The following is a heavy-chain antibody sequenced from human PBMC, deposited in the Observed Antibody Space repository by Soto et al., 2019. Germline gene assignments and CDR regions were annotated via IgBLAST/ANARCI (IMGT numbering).Heavy chain of an antibody. Sequence: SETLSLTCAVYGGSFSGYYWSWIRQPPGKGLEWIGEINHSGSTNYNPSLKSRVTISVDTSKNQFSLKLSSVTAADTAVYYCARGPQSAVAAHYFDYWGQGTLVTVSS. CDR2: INHSGST. D-gene: IGHD6-19*01. CDR3: ARGPQSAVAAHYFDY. V-gene: IGHV4-34*01. CDR1: GGSFSGYY. J-gene: IGHJ4*02.